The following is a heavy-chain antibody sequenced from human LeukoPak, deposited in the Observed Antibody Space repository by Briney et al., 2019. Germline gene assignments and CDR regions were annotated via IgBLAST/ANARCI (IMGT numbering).Heavy chain of an antibody. D-gene: IGHD5-12*01. J-gene: IGHJ4*02. Sequence: GGSLRLSCAASGFTFSGSAMHWVRQASGKGLEWVGRIRSKANSYATAYAASVKGRFTISRDDSKNTAYLQMNSLKTEDTAVYYCTSRVGSGYAEFDYWGQGTLVTVSS. CDR1: GFTFSGSA. V-gene: IGHV3-73*01. CDR2: IRSKANSYAT. CDR3: TSRVGSGYAEFDY.